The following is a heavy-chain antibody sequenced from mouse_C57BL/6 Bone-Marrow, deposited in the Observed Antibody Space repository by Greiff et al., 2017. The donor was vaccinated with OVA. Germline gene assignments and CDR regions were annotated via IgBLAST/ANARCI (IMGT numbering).Heavy chain of an antibody. V-gene: IGHV1-81*01. Sequence: QVHVKPSGAELARPGASVKLSCKASGYTFTSYGISWVKQRTGQGLEWIGEIYPRSGNTYYNEQFKGKATLTADKSSSTAYMELRSLTSEDSAVYFCARGYYGSSYDYWGQGTTLTVSS. D-gene: IGHD1-1*01. CDR2: IYPRSGNT. CDR1: GYTFTSYG. CDR3: ARGYYGSSYDY. J-gene: IGHJ2*01.